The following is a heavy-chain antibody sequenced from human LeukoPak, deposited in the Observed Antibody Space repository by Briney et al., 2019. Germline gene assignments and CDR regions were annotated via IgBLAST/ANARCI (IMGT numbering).Heavy chain of an antibody. V-gene: IGHV4-59*01. CDR1: GGSISSDY. Sequence: SETLSLTCTVSGGSISSDYWSWIRQPPGKGLEWIGYIYYSGSTNYNPSLKSRVTISVDTSKNQFSLKLSSVTAADTAVYYCASGSVYNWNYYFDYWGQGTLVTVSS. J-gene: IGHJ4*02. D-gene: IGHD1-7*01. CDR3: ASGSVYNWNYYFDY. CDR2: IYYSGST.